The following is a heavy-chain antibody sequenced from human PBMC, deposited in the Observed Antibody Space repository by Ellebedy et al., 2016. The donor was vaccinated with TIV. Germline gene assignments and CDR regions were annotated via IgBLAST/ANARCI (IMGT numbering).Heavy chain of an antibody. Sequence: SETLSLTCTVSGGSINNYYWSWIRQPPGKGLEWIGYIYYSGSTNYNPSLKSRVTISVDATKNQFSLRLSSVTAADTAVYYCASGSSLHGDYFDYWGQGTLVTVSS. J-gene: IGHJ4*02. V-gene: IGHV4-59*08. D-gene: IGHD4-17*01. CDR1: GGSINNYY. CDR3: ASGSSLHGDYFDY. CDR2: IYYSGST.